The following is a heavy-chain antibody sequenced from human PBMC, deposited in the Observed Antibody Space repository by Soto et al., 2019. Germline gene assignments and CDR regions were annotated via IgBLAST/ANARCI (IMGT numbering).Heavy chain of an antibody. CDR1: GGSFSGYY. J-gene: IGHJ4*02. D-gene: IGHD7-27*01. Sequence: QVQLQQWGAGLLKPSETLSLTCAVYGGSFSGYYWSWIRQPPGKGLEWIGEINHSGSTNYNPSLKSRVTISVDTSKNQFSLKLSSVTAADTAVYYCARETQSGPLGYWGQGTLFTVSS. CDR2: INHSGST. CDR3: ARETQSGPLGY. V-gene: IGHV4-34*01.